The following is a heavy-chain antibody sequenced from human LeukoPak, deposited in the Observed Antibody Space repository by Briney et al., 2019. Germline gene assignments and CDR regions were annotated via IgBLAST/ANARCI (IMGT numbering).Heavy chain of an antibody. V-gene: IGHV3-23*01. D-gene: IGHD4-17*01. CDR1: GFTFSEYS. CDR3: ARGSSTLTRHLDY. J-gene: IGHJ4*02. Sequence: GGCLRLSCAASGFTFSEYSMAWVRQAPGKGLQFVAIISASGGPGTYNTDSVRGRFTISRDNSKNTLYLQMNSLGAEDTARYYCARGSSTLTRHLDYWGQGTPVTVSS. CDR2: ISASGGPGT.